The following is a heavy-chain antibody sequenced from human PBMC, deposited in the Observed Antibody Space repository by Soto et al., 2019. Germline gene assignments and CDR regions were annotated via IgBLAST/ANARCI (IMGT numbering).Heavy chain of an antibody. Sequence: GGSLRLSCAASGFTFSSYAMHWVRQAPGKGLEWVAVISYDGSNKYYADSVKGRFTISRDNSKNTLYLQMNSLRAEDTAVYYCARAVLDYDILTGYYKAYYYGMDVWGQGTTVTVSS. J-gene: IGHJ6*02. V-gene: IGHV3-30-3*01. D-gene: IGHD3-9*01. CDR2: ISYDGSNK. CDR3: ARAVLDYDILTGYYKAYYYGMDV. CDR1: GFTFSSYA.